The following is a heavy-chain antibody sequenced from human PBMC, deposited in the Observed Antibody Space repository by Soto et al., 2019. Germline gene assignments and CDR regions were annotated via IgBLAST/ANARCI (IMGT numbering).Heavy chain of an antibody. CDR1: GGSISSYY. Sequence: PSETLSLTCTVSGGSISSYYWSWIRQPPGKGLEWIGYIYYSGSTNYNPSLKSRVTISVDTSKNQFSLKLSSVTAADTAVYYCARDKSTSSYWFDPWGQGTLVTVSS. V-gene: IGHV4-59*01. D-gene: IGHD2-2*01. J-gene: IGHJ5*02. CDR2: IYYSGST. CDR3: ARDKSTSSYWFDP.